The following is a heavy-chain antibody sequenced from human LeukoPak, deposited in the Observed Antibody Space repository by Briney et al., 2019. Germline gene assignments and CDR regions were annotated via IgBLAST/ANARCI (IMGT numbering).Heavy chain of an antibody. Sequence: SETLSLTCTVSGGSVSSGSYYWSWIRQPPGKGLEWIGYIYYSGSTNYNPSLKSRVTISLDMSKNQFSLELSSVTAADTAVYYCARDSSCSGGTCYDRWGQGTLVTVSS. V-gene: IGHV4-61*01. CDR1: GGSVSSGSYY. J-gene: IGHJ4*02. D-gene: IGHD2-15*01. CDR2: IYYSGST. CDR3: ARDSSCSGGTCYDR.